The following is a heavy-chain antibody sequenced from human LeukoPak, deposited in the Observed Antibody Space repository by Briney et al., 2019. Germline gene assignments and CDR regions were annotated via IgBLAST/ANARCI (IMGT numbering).Heavy chain of an antibody. CDR1: GFTFSNYA. CDR3: AKQGAYTTPDHSDY. CDR2: ISGTGGNT. Sequence: GGSLRLSCAASGFTFSNYAMSWVRQAPGKRLEWVSTISGTGGNTYYADSVKGRFTISKNISQSTLYLQMNSLRADDTAVYYCAKQGAYTTPDHSDYWGQGTLVTVSS. D-gene: IGHD2-2*02. V-gene: IGHV3-23*01. J-gene: IGHJ4*02.